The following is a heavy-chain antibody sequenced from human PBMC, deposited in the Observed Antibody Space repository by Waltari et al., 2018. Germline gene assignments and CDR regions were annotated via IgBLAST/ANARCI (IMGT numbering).Heavy chain of an antibody. J-gene: IGHJ4*02. CDR2: VLSTGKT. V-gene: IGHV4-4*02. CDR1: GDSVTSANW. CDR3: ARDRGRGLYLDV. Sequence: HLQESGPGLVKPSGTLSLSCAVSGDSVTSANWWSWVRQSPQRGLEWIGQVLSTGKTNYSPSFASRVTMSLDASNNQFSLKVTSATAADTAVYYCARDRGRGLYLDVWGPGTLVTVSP. D-gene: IGHD2-15*01.